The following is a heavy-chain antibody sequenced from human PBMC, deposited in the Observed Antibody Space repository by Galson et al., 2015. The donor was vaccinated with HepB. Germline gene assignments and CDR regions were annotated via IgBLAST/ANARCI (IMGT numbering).Heavy chain of an antibody. J-gene: IGHJ4*02. CDR3: TRVAAAGTWATF. D-gene: IGHD6-13*01. Sequence: SLRLSCAASGFTFGDYAMSWVRQAPGKGLEWVGFIRSKAYGGTTEYAASVKGRFTISRDDSKSIAYLQMNSLKTEDTAVYYCTRVAAAGTWATFWGQGTLVTVSS. V-gene: IGHV3-49*04. CDR2: IRSKAYGGTT. CDR1: GFTFGDYA.